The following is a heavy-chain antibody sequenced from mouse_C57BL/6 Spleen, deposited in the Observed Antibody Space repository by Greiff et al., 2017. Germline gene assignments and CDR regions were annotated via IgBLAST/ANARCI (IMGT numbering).Heavy chain of an antibody. CDR2: ISSGSSTI. J-gene: IGHJ2*01. Sequence: DVKLVESGGGLVKPGGSLKLSCAASGFTFSDYGMHWVRQAPEKGLEWVAYISSGSSTIYYADTVKGRFPISRDNAKNTLFLQMTRLRSEDTAMYYCARGGWDDYFDYWGQGTTLTVSS. V-gene: IGHV5-17*01. CDR1: GFTFSDYG. D-gene: IGHD4-1*01. CDR3: ARGGWDDYFDY.